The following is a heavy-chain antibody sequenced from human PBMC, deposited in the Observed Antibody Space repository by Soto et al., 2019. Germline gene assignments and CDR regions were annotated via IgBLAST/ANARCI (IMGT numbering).Heavy chain of an antibody. V-gene: IGHV4-59*01. J-gene: IGHJ2*01. CDR2: IYYSGST. Sequence: QVQLQESGPGLVKPSETLSLTCTVSGGSISSYYWSWIRQPPGKGLEWIGYIYYSGSTNYNPSLKSRVXXSXDXCKNQFSLKLSSVTAADTAVYYCARETGGTYWYFDLWGRGTLVTVSS. CDR3: ARETGGTYWYFDL. CDR1: GGSISSYY. D-gene: IGHD3-16*01.